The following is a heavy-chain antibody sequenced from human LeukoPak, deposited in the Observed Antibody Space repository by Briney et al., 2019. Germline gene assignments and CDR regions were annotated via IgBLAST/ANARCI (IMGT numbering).Heavy chain of an antibody. CDR1: GGSISSSSYY. Sequence: SETLSRTCTVSGGSISSSSYYWGWIRQPPGKGLEWIGSIYYSGSTYYNPSLKSRVTISVDTSKNQFSLKLSSVTAADTAVYYCATSKIQLWAFDYWGQGTLVTVSS. D-gene: IGHD3-10*01. J-gene: IGHJ4*02. CDR2: IYYSGST. V-gene: IGHV4-39*01. CDR3: ATSKIQLWAFDY.